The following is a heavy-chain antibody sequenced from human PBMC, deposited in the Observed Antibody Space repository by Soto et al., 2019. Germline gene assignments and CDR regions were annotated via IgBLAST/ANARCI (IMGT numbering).Heavy chain of an antibody. D-gene: IGHD3-22*01. J-gene: IGHJ4*02. CDR1: GDSISRGSYY. Sequence: PSETLSLTRTVSGDSISRGSYYYCWIRQHPGKGLEWIGHIYYSGSTYYNPSLKSRVTISVDTSKNQFSLKLSSVTAADTAVYYCVKARRYHHDSSGIEFDYGGQGTRVTVS. V-gene: IGHV4-31*02. CDR3: VKARRYHHDSSGIEFDY. CDR2: IYYSGST.